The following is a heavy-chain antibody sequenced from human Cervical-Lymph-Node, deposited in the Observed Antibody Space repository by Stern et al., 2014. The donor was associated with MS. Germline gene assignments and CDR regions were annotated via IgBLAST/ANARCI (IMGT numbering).Heavy chain of an antibody. CDR3: ARGRWYGDY. CDR2: VYQSGST. J-gene: IGHJ4*02. D-gene: IGHD2-15*01. Sequence: QVQLQESGPGLVKPSETLSLTCTVSGASISSSHWTWIRQTPGQGLEWIGNVYQSGSTNYKPSLKSRATIFVDTSKNQVSLKLTSVTAADTAVYYCARGRWYGDYWGQGTLVTVSS. V-gene: IGHV4-59*01. CDR1: GASISSSH.